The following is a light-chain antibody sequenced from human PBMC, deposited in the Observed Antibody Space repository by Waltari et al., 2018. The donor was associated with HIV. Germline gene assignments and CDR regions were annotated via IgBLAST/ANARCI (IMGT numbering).Light chain of an antibody. CDR2: QNS. Sequence: SYELTQPPSVSVSPGQTASITCPGDKLGDYYVFWYQQKTGQSPVVVIYQNSRRPSGIPERFSGSNSGNSATLTISGTQAMDEADYYCQAWDSTTAVFGTGTKVTVL. V-gene: IGLV3-1*01. J-gene: IGLJ1*01. CDR3: QAWDSTTAV. CDR1: KLGDYY.